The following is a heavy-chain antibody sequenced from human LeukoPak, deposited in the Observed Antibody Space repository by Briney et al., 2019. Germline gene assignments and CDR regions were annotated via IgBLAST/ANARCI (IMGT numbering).Heavy chain of an antibody. J-gene: IGHJ4*02. D-gene: IGHD3-9*01. CDR2: IYYSGST. CDR1: GGSISSGGYY. CDR3: ARDPNWLYFDY. Sequence: PSETLSLTCTVSGGSISSGGYYWSWIRQHPGKGLEWIGYIYYSGSTYYNPSLKSRVTISVDTSKNQFSLKLSSVTAADTAVYYCARDPNWLYFDYWGQGTLVTVSS. V-gene: IGHV4-31*03.